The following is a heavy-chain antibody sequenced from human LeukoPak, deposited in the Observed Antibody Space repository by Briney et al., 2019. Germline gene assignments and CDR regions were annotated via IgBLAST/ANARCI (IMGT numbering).Heavy chain of an antibody. D-gene: IGHD3-10*01. CDR3: ARSSYYYGADAFDI. J-gene: IGHJ3*02. V-gene: IGHV4-59*01. CDR1: DDSITMYY. CDR2: VDHTGTT. Sequence: PSETLSLTCTVSDDSITMYYWTWIRQPPGKGLEWIGYVDHTGTTNFNPSLNGRVSISRDTSKNFFSLRLRSVTAADTAVYYCARSSYYYGADAFDIWGQGTMVNIFS.